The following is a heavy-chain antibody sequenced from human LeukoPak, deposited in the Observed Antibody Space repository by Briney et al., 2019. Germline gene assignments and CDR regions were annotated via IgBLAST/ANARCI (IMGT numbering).Heavy chain of an antibody. J-gene: IGHJ4*02. CDR1: GGSISSSSYY. CDR2: IYYSGST. D-gene: IGHD3-3*01. V-gene: IGHV4-39*01. CDR3: ASWGGGVNYDFWSGQPFDY. Sequence: SETLSLTCTVSGGSISSSSYYWGWIRQPPGKGLEWIGSIYYSGSTYYNPSLKSRVTISVDTSKNQFSLKLSSVTAADTAVYYSASWGGGVNYDFWSGQPFDYWGQGTLVTVSS.